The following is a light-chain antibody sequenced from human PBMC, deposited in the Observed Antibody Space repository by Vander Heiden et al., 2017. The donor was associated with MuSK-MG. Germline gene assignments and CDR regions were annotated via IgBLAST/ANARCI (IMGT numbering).Light chain of an antibody. V-gene: IGLV1-44*01. CDR1: SSNIGSNT. Sequence: QSVLTQPPSASETPGQRVTISCSGSSSNIGSNTVNWYQQLPGTAPKLLIYNNNQRPSGVPDRLSGSKSGTSASLAISGLQSEDEADYYCAAWDDSLNGPVFGGGTKLTVL. CDR2: NNN. J-gene: IGLJ2*01. CDR3: AAWDDSLNGPV.